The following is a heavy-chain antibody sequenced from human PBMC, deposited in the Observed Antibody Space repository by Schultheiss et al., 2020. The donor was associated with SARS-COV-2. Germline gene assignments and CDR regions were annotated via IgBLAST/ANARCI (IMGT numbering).Heavy chain of an antibody. CDR3: ARVSVTKHAFDI. Sequence: GGSLRLSCEASGFTFSSYWFHWVRQAPGKGLVWVSRINRDGSGTNYADSVKGRFTISRDNAKNTLYLQMNSLRAEDTAVYYCARVSVTKHAFDIWGQGTMVTVSS. J-gene: IGHJ3*02. V-gene: IGHV3-74*01. D-gene: IGHD4-11*01. CDR1: GFTFSSYW. CDR2: INRDGSGT.